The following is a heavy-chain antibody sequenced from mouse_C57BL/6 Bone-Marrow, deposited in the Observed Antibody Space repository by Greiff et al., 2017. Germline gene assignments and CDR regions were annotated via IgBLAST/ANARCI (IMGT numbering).Heavy chain of an antibody. V-gene: IGHV14-2*01. CDR2: IDPADGET. Sequence: VQLQQSGAELVKPGASVKLSCTASGSHITDYYMHWVKQRTEQGLEWIGRIDPADGETKYAPKFPGKDTLTADTSSNPAYMQLSSLTSEDPAVCNRASKLPVVYFDDWGQGTTLTVSS. CDR3: ASKLPVVYFDD. J-gene: IGHJ2*01. D-gene: IGHD1-1*01. CDR1: GSHITDYY.